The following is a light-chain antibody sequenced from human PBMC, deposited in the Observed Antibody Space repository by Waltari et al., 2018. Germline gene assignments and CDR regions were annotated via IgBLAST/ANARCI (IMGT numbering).Light chain of an antibody. V-gene: IGKV1-5*03. Sequence: DIQMTKSPSSLSASIGDRVTFTCRASQSISSWLAWYQQKPGKTPKLLISKASTLESGVPSRFSGSGSGTEFTLTISSLQPDDFATYYCQQYTSFSLTFGGGTTVEIK. CDR1: QSISSW. J-gene: IGKJ4*01. CDR3: QQYTSFSLT. CDR2: KAS.